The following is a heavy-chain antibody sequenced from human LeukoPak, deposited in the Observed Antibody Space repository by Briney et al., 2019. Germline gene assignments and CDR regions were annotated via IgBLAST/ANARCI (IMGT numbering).Heavy chain of an antibody. CDR3: ARSSGGLYSY. V-gene: IGHV3-48*01. Sequence: GGSLRLSCAASGFTFSSYSMNWVRQAPGKGLEWVSFISGSSRTIYYADSVKGRFTISRDNAKNSLYLQMNSLRAEDTAVYYCARSSGGLYSYWGQGTLVTVSS. D-gene: IGHD4-11*01. CDR2: ISGSSRTI. J-gene: IGHJ4*02. CDR1: GFTFSSYS.